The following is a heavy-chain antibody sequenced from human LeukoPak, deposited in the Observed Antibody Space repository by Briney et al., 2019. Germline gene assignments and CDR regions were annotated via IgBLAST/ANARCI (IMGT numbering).Heavy chain of an antibody. CDR3: ARVGDGVSFDY. CDR2: ISSSGSTI. V-gene: IGHV3-11*01. Sequence: SGGSLRLSCAASGFTFSSYAMSWIRQAPGRGLEWVSYISSSGSTIYYADSVKGRFTISRDNAKNSLYLQMNSLRAEDTAVYYCARVGDGVSFDYWGQGTLVTVSS. CDR1: GFTFSSYA. J-gene: IGHJ4*02. D-gene: IGHD3-10*01.